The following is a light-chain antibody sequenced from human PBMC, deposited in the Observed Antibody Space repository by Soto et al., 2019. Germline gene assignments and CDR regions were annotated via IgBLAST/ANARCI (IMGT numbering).Light chain of an antibody. CDR1: QPISSW. V-gene: IGKV1-12*01. Sequence: IQMTQSPSSVSASVGDRVTITCRASQPISSWLAWYQQKPGQPPNLLIYSASTLRSGVPSRFSGSESGTLFALTITNLQPEDFATYYCQQASSFPLTFGGGTTVEV. J-gene: IGKJ4*01. CDR2: SAS. CDR3: QQASSFPLT.